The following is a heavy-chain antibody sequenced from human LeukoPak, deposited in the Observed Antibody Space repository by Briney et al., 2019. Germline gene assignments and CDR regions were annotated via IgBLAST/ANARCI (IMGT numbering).Heavy chain of an antibody. CDR3: ATRGLVVVAGGGDY. CDR1: GGTFSSYA. J-gene: IGHJ4*02. CDR2: IIPIFGTA. D-gene: IGHD2-15*01. V-gene: IGHV1-69*05. Sequence: GSSVKVSCKASGGTFSSYAISWVRQAPGQGLEWMGRIIPIFGTANYAQKFQGRVTITTDESTSTAYMELGSLRSEDTAVYYCATRGLVVVAGGGDYWGQGTLVTVSS.